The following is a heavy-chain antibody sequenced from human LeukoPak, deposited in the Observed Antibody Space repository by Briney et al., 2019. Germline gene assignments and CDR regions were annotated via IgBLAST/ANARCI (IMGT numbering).Heavy chain of an antibody. CDR2: INHSGST. V-gene: IGHV4-34*01. CDR1: GGSFSGYY. Sequence: SETLSLTCAVNGGSFSGYYWSWIRQPPGKGLEWIGEINHSGSTNYNPSLKSRVTISVDTSKDQFSLKLSSVTAADTAVYYCAGLLWFGEYDAFDIWGQGTMVTVSS. J-gene: IGHJ3*02. CDR3: AGLLWFGEYDAFDI. D-gene: IGHD3-10*01.